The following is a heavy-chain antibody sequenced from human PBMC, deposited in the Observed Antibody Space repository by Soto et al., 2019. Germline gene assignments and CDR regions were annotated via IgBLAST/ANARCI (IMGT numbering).Heavy chain of an antibody. D-gene: IGHD2-15*01. CDR3: AKVAAVHASSGQLSSAVDI. V-gene: IGHV1-69*02. Sequence: QVQLVQSGAEVRKPGSSVKVSCKASGSTFSSYTLCWVRQAPGQGLVWMGRIIPILGITQYAQECQGRVTITADRYTTNAYMELSSLRSEETAVYYCAKVAAVHASSGQLSSAVDIWGRGTMVTVSS. CDR1: GSTFSSYT. CDR2: IIPILGIT. J-gene: IGHJ3*02.